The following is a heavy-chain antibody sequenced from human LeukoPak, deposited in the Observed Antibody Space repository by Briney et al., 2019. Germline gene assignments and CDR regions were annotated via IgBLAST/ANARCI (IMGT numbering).Heavy chain of an antibody. J-gene: IGHJ5*02. V-gene: IGHV3-74*01. CDR3: ARDLSNWNDAGRSS. CDR1: GFTFSGDW. Sequence: GGSLRLSCAVSGFTFSGDWMHWVRQAPGKGLVWVSHIHSDESTATYADSVKGRFTASRDNARNTLYLQMNSLRAEDTAVYYCARDLSNWNDAGRSSWGQGTLVTVSS. D-gene: IGHD1-20*01. CDR2: IHSDESTA.